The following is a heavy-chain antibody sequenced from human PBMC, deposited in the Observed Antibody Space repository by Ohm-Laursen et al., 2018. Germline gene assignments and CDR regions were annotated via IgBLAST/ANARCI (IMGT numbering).Heavy chain of an antibody. J-gene: IGHJ4*02. CDR3: ARDPPEDSSWYADY. D-gene: IGHD6-13*01. CDR1: GFTFSNYE. CDR2: ISSGGINM. V-gene: IGHV3-48*03. Sequence: SLRLSCAASGFTFSNYEMNWVRQAPGKGLEWVSYISSGGINMYYADSVRGRFTISRDNANNSVYLQMNSLRAEDTAVYYCARDPPEDSSWYADYWGQGTLVTVSP.